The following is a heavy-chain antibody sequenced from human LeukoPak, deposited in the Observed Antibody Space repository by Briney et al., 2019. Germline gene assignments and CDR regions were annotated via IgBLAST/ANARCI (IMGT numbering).Heavy chain of an antibody. CDR2: INPNSGGT. J-gene: IGHJ5*02. CDR3: AREGMSPQWELRGDWFDP. D-gene: IGHD1-26*01. CDR1: KYTFIGYY. Sequence: ASVKVSCKASKYTFIGYYIHWVRQAPGQGLEWMGWINPNSGGTNYAQKFQGRVTMTSDTSISTAYMELSRLRSDDTAVYYCAREGMSPQWELRGDWFDPWDQGTLVTVSS. V-gene: IGHV1-2*02.